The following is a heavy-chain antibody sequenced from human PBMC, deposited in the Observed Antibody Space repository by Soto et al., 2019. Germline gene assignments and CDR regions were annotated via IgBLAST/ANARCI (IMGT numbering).Heavy chain of an antibody. CDR1: GFSFSTPGVG. Sequence: QITLKESGPMLVKPTQTLTLTCTFSGFSFSTPGVGVGWIRQPPGEALEWLALIYWDDDRRYSPSLRSRLTITKDTSKNQVVLTMTNMDPVDTATYYCVSGSFPNWFDPWGRGILVTVSS. CDR3: VSGSFPNWFDP. J-gene: IGHJ5*02. D-gene: IGHD3-10*01. CDR2: IYWDDDR. V-gene: IGHV2-5*02.